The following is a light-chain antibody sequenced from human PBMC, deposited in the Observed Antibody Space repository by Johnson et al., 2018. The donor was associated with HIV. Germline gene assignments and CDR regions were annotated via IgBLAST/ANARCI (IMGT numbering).Light chain of an antibody. Sequence: QSVLTQPPSVSAAPGQKVTIYCSGSSSNIGNNYVSWYQQLPGTAPKLLIYENNKRPSGIPDRFSGYKSGTSATLGITGLQTGDEADYYCGTWDSSLSACYVFGTGTKVTVL. CDR2: ENN. J-gene: IGLJ1*01. V-gene: IGLV1-51*02. CDR3: GTWDSSLSACYV. CDR1: SSNIGNNY.